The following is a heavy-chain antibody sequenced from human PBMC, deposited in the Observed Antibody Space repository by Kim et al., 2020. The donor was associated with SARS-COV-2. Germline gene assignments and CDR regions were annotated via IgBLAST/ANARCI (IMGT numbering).Heavy chain of an antibody. V-gene: IGHV3-30*03. D-gene: IGHD6-19*01. CDR3: ARWGYQWLAD. Sequence: GGSLRLSCAASGFTFSRYGFHWVRQAPGKGLQWVAFISHDGSNKNYGESVKGRFSVSRDNPKNTLYLQMDSLRIEDTAVYYCARWGYQWLADWGQGTLVTVSS. CDR1: GFTFSRYG. CDR2: ISHDGSNK. J-gene: IGHJ4*02.